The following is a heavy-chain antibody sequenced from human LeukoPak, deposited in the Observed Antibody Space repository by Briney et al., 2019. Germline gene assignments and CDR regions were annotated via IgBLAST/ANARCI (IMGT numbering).Heavy chain of an antibody. CDR1: GGSISSSSYY. CDR3: ARDLGEVGYGGCDY. Sequence: PSETLSLTCTVSGGSISSSSYYWGWIRQPPGKGLEWIGSIYYSGSTYYNPSLKSRVTISVDTSKNQFSLKLSSVTAADTAVYYCARDLGEVGYGGCDYWGQGILVTVSS. CDR2: IYYSGST. J-gene: IGHJ4*02. D-gene: IGHD4-23*01. V-gene: IGHV4-39*07.